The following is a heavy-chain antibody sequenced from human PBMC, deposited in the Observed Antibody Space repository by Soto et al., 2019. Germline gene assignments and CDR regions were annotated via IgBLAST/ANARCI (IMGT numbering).Heavy chain of an antibody. CDR3: ARDQYAVGGDF. CDR2: INTYNGKT. J-gene: IGHJ4*02. D-gene: IGHD2-15*01. CDR1: GYTFTDYG. Sequence: QVQLVQSGAEVKKPGASVKVSCKASGYTFTDYGVSWVRQAPGQGLEWMGWINTYNGKTNYAPKVQARVTMTTDTSTTTAYMELRSLKSDDTAVYDCARDQYAVGGDFWGQGTLVTVSS. V-gene: IGHV1-18*01.